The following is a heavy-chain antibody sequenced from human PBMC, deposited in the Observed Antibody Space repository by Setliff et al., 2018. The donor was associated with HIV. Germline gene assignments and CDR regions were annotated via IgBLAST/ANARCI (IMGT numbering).Heavy chain of an antibody. V-gene: IGHV1-3*01. CDR2: INAGNGST. J-gene: IGHJ6*02. CDR3: ARPDSRWYARGRDPLYGMDV. Sequence: RASVKVTCKASGYTFTNYAIQWARQAPGQGLEWMGWINAGNGSTKYSQKFQGRVTITRDTFASTAYMELSSLRSEDTAVYYCARPDSRWYARGRDPLYGMDVWGQGTTVTVSS. D-gene: IGHD6-13*01. CDR1: GYTFTNYA.